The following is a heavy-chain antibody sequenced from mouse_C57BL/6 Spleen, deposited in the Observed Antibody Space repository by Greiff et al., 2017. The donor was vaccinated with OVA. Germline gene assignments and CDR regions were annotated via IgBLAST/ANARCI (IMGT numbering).Heavy chain of an antibody. CDR2: IDPENGDT. CDR3: TTEGYYGSSYAMDY. CDR1: GFNIKDDY. J-gene: IGHJ4*01. V-gene: IGHV14-4*01. Sequence: VQLKESGAELVRPGASVKLSCTASGFNIKDDYMHWVKQRPEQGLEWIGWIDPENGDTEYASKFQGKATITADTSSNTAYLQLSSLTSEDTAVYYCTTEGYYGSSYAMDYWGQGTSVTVSS. D-gene: IGHD1-1*01.